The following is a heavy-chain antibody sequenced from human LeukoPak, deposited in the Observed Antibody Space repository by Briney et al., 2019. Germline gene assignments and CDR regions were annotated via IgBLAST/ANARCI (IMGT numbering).Heavy chain of an antibody. D-gene: IGHD3-3*01. CDR1: AYTFTKYG. J-gene: IGHJ5*02. V-gene: IGHV1-18*01. CDR3: AIANYDFWSGYFIDKSPFDP. Sequence: ASVKVSCKASAYTFTKYGITWVRQAPGQGLEWMGWISAYNGNANYAQKFQGRVFMTTDTSTTTAYMELRRLRSDDTAVYYCAIANYDFWSGYFIDKSPFDPWGQGTLVTVSS. CDR2: ISAYNGNA.